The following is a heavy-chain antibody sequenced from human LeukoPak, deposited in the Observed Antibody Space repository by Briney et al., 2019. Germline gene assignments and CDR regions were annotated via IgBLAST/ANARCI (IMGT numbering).Heavy chain of an antibody. D-gene: IGHD3-22*01. V-gene: IGHV3-33*01. Sequence: GGSLRLSCAASGFTFSSYGMHWVRQAPGKGLEWVAVIWYDGSNKYYADSVKGRFTISRDNSKNTLYLQMNSLRAEDTAVYYCARDHTPYYDSSGDGTRWGQGTLVTVSS. CDR3: ARDHTPYYDSSGDGTR. J-gene: IGHJ4*02. CDR1: GFTFSSYG. CDR2: IWYDGSNK.